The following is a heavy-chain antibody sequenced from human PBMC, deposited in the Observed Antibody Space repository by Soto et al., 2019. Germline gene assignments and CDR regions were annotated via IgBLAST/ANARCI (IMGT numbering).Heavy chain of an antibody. V-gene: IGHV4-34*01. D-gene: IGHD4-17*01. CDR3: ARGPAVTLPWDFIDS. CDR1: GGSFSGYY. J-gene: IGHJ4*02. CDR2: INHSGNT. Sequence: QEQLQQWGAGLLKPSETLSLTCVVYGGSFSGYYWSWIRQPPGKGLEWIGEINHSGNTNYNPSLKSRVTISIDTSKNQFSPKLNSVTAADTAVYYCARGPAVTLPWDFIDSWGQGTLVAVSS.